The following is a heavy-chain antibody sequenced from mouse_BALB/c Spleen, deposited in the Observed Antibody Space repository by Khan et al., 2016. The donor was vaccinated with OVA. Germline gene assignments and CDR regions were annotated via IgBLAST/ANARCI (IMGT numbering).Heavy chain of an antibody. CDR1: GYTFTDYV. CDR2: IYPGSGTT. D-gene: IGHD1-1*01. J-gene: IGHJ3*01. CDR3: ARSYDGAWFAY. Sequence: QVQLQQSGPELVKPGASVKMSCKVSGYTFTDYVITWVKQRTGQGLEWIGEIYPGSGTTYYNEKFKGKAILTADKSSNTVNMQLRRLTSEDSAVXFCARSYDGAWFAYWGQGTLVTVSA. V-gene: IGHV1-77*01.